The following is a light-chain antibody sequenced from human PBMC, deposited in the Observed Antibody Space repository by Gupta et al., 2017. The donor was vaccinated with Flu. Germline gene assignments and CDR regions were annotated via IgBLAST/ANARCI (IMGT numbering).Light chain of an antibody. Sequence: IYLTQSPSSLSAYVGDRVTITCRASQSIGRWLAWYQQKPGKAPKVLIYTASSLQSGVPSRFSGSGSGTEFTLTISSRQPDDFATYYCQQYESSSTYIFGQGTKMEIK. CDR2: TAS. CDR1: QSIGRW. J-gene: IGKJ2*01. V-gene: IGKV1-5*03. CDR3: QQYESSSTYI.